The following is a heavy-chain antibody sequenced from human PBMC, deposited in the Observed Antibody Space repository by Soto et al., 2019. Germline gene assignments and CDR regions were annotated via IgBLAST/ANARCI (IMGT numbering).Heavy chain of an antibody. J-gene: IGHJ4*02. CDR3: VGDQDVHTPMVHGNY. D-gene: IGHD5-18*01. CDR2: ISSSKTT. Sequence: DVQLVESGGGLVQPGESLRLSCTASGITFSSNSMNWVRQAPGKGLEWLSYISSSKTTYADSVKGRFTISRDNAKNSVYLQMNSLRDEDTAVYYCVGDQDVHTPMVHGNYWGRGTRVTVSS. V-gene: IGHV3-48*02. CDR1: GITFSSNS.